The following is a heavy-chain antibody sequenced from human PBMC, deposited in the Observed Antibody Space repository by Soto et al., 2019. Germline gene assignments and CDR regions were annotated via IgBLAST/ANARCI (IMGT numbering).Heavy chain of an antibody. CDR2: INPSGGST. D-gene: IGHD2-2*01. Sequence: GAPVKVSWKASGYTFTIYYIHWVRQSPGQGLEWMGIINPSGGSTSYAQKFQGRVTMTTDTSTSTAYMELRSLRSDDTAVYYCARGQTVPRTWFDPWGQGTLVTVSS. V-gene: IGHV1-46*01. J-gene: IGHJ5*02. CDR1: GYTFTIYY. CDR3: ARGQTVPRTWFDP.